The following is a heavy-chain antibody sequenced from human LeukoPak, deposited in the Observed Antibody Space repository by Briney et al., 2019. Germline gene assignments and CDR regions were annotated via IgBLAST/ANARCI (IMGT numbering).Heavy chain of an antibody. Sequence: GECLKISCKGSGYIFTSYSIAWVRQMPGKGLEWMGVIYPYDSEIRYSPSFQGQVTISADKSISTAYLQWSSLKASDTAMYYCARPNWARRYFDYWGQGTLVTVSS. CDR2: IYPYDSEI. J-gene: IGHJ4*02. D-gene: IGHD7-27*01. V-gene: IGHV5-51*01. CDR3: ARPNWARRYFDY. CDR1: GYIFTSYS.